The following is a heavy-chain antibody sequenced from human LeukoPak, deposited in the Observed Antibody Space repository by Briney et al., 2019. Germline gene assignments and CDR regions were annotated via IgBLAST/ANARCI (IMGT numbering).Heavy chain of an antibody. D-gene: IGHD6-6*01. Sequence: GGSLRLSCAASGFTFSSFSMNWVRQAPGKGLEWVSYIRTSGTNTDYTGSVKGRFTISRDNAKNSLYLQMNSLRAEDTAVYYCARDLQVAARQGSYFHYWGQGTLVTVPS. J-gene: IGHJ4*02. CDR3: ARDLQVAARQGSYFHY. CDR2: IRTSGTNT. CDR1: GFTFSSFS. V-gene: IGHV3-48*04.